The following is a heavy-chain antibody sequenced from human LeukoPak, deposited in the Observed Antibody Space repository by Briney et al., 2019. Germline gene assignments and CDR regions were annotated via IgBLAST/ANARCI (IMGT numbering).Heavy chain of an antibody. Sequence: PSETLSLTCTVSGGSISSYYWSWIRQPAGKGLEWIGRIYTSGSTNYNPSLKSRVTMSVDTSKNQFSLKLSSVTAADTAVYYCARDIVVVPAALAFDPWGQGTLVTVSS. D-gene: IGHD2-2*01. CDR1: GGSISSYY. CDR3: ARDIVVVPAALAFDP. CDR2: IYTSGST. J-gene: IGHJ5*02. V-gene: IGHV4-4*07.